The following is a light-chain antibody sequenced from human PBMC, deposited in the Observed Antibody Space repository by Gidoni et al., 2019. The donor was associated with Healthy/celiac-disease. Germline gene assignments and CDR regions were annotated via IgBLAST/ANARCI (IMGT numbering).Light chain of an antibody. J-gene: IGKJ1*01. CDR2: LGS. Sequence: DIVGTQSLPSLPVTPGEPASITCRSSQSPLHSNGYNYLDWYLQKPGQSPHLLIYLGSNRASGVPNRFSGSGSGTDFTLKISRVEAEDVGVYYCMQALQTWTFGQGTKVEIK. V-gene: IGKV2-28*01. CDR3: MQALQTWT. CDR1: QSPLHSNGYNY.